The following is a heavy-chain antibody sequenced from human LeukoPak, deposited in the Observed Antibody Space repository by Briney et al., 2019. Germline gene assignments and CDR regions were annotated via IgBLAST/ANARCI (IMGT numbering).Heavy chain of an antibody. J-gene: IGHJ6*02. CDR3: AKGGVGDGYNYGYYYYGMDV. Sequence: GGSLRLSCAASGFTFSSYGMHWVRQAPGKGLEWVAVISYGGSNKYYADSVKGRFTISRDNSKNTLYLQMNSLRAEDTAVYYCAKGGVGDGYNYGYYYYGMDVWGQGTTVTVSS. D-gene: IGHD5-24*01. CDR2: ISYGGSNK. V-gene: IGHV3-30*18. CDR1: GFTFSSYG.